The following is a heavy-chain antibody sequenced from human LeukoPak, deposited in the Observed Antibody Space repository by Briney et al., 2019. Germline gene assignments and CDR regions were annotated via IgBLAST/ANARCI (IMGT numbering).Heavy chain of an antibody. V-gene: IGHV4-61*02. Sequence: PSXTLSLTCTVSGGSVTSGNYYWNWIRQPAGKGLEWIGRIYTNGGASYNPSLKSRVTISIDASKNQFSLKLSSVTAADTAVYYCAREPPGYWGQGILVTVSS. CDR3: AREPPGY. CDR2: IYTNGGA. J-gene: IGHJ4*02. CDR1: GGSVTSGNYY.